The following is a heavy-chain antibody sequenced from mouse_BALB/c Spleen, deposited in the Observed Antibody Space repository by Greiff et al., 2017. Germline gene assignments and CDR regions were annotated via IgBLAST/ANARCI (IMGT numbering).Heavy chain of an antibody. Sequence: EVQRVESGGGLVQPGGSLKLSCAASGFTFSSYTMSWVRQTPEKRLEWVAYISNGGGSTYYPDTVKGRFTISRDNAKNTLYLQMSSLKSEDTAMYYCARRMITTKGSAMDYWGQGTSVTVSS. CDR1: GFTFSSYT. J-gene: IGHJ4*01. CDR3: ARRMITTKGSAMDY. V-gene: IGHV5-12-2*01. CDR2: ISNGGGST. D-gene: IGHD2-4*01.